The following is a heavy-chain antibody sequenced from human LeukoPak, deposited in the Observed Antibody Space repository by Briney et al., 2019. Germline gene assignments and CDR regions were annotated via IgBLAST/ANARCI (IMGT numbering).Heavy chain of an antibody. Sequence: SETLSLTCTVSGGSISSYYWSWIRQPPGKGMEWIGYIYYSGSTNYNPSLKSRVTISVDTSKNQFSLKLSSVTAADTAVYYCARGQWQDFDPWGQGTLVTVSS. V-gene: IGHV4-59*01. J-gene: IGHJ5*02. CDR3: ARGQWQDFDP. CDR2: IYYSGST. CDR1: GGSISSYY. D-gene: IGHD6-19*01.